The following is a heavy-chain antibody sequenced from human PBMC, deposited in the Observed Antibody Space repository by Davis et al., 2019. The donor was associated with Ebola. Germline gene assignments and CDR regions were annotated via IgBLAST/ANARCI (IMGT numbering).Heavy chain of an antibody. Sequence: ASVKVSCKASGYTFTSYGISWVRQAPGQGLEWMGWISAYNGNTNYAQKLQGRVTMTTDTSTSTAYMELSSLRSEDTAVYYCARTVVVVAATQYYYYYGMDVWGQGTTVTVSS. V-gene: IGHV1-18*01. D-gene: IGHD2-15*01. J-gene: IGHJ6*02. CDR3: ARTVVVVAATQYYYYYGMDV. CDR1: GYTFTSYG. CDR2: ISAYNGNT.